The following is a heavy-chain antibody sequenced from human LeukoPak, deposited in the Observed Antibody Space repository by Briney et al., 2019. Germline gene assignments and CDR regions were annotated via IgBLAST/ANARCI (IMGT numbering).Heavy chain of an antibody. D-gene: IGHD3-10*01. CDR2: ISGSGGST. CDR1: GFTFSSYA. CDR3: AKDRNYYGSGSYYQKDY. J-gene: IGHJ4*02. Sequence: GGSLRLSCAASGFTFSSYAMSWVRQAPGKGLEWVSAISGSGGSTYYADSVKGRFTISRDNSKNTLYLQMNSLRAEDTAVYYCAKDRNYYGSGSYYQKDYWGQGTLVTVSS. V-gene: IGHV3-23*01.